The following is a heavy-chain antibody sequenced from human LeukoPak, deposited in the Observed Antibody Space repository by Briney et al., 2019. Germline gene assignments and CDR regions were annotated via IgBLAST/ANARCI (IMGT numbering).Heavy chain of an antibody. V-gene: IGHV4-4*07. D-gene: IGHD3-10*01. J-gene: IGHJ6*03. CDR3: VRDFGSGSSRRNNYYMDV. CDR1: GGSISRYY. CDR2: FYTSGNT. Sequence: KSSETLSLTCTVSGGSISRYYWSWIRQTAGKGLEWIGRFYTSGNTNYNPSLKSRVTMSVEKSKNQFSLKLSSATAADTAVYYCVRDFGSGSSRRNNYYMDVWGKGTTVTVSS.